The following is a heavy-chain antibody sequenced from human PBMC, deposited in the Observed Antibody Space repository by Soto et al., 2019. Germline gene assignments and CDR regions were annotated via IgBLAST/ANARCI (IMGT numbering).Heavy chain of an antibody. CDR3: ARGGGNYDFWSGYYLGGAFDI. J-gene: IGHJ3*02. D-gene: IGHD3-3*01. CDR2: INWNGGST. CDR1: GFTFDDYG. V-gene: IGHV3-20*04. Sequence: GGSLRLSCAASGFTFDDYGMSWVRQAPGKGLEWVSGINWNGGSTGYADSVKGRFTISRDNAKNSLYLQMNSLRAEDTALYYCARGGGNYDFWSGYYLGGAFDIWGQGTMVTVSS.